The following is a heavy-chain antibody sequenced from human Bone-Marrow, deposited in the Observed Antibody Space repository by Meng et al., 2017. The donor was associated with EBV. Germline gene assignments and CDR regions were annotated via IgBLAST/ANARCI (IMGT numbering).Heavy chain of an antibody. Sequence: QVQLQESGPGLVRPSETLSLTCTFSGGSVSSGSYYWSWSRRPPGKGLEWIGYIYYSGSTNYNPSLKSRVTISVDTSKNQFSLKLSSVTAADTAVYYCARGSIVGVNWFDPWGQGTLVTVSS. CDR1: GGSVSSGSYY. V-gene: IGHV4-61*01. D-gene: IGHD2-21*01. CDR3: ARGSIVGVNWFDP. J-gene: IGHJ5*02. CDR2: IYYSGST.